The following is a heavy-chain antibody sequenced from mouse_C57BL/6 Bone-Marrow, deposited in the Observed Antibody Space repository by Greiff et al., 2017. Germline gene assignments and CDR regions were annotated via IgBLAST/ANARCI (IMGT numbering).Heavy chain of an antibody. J-gene: IGHJ2*01. D-gene: IGHD2-3*01. CDR2: IDPETGGT. CDR1: GYTFTDYE. Sequence: QVQLQQSGAELVRPGASVTLSCKASGYTFTDYEMHWVKQTPVHGLEWIGAIDPETGGTAYNQKFKGKAILTADESSSTAYMELRSLTSEDSAVYYCTFYDGYLYYFDYWGQGTTLTVSS. CDR3: TFYDGYLYYFDY. V-gene: IGHV1-15*01.